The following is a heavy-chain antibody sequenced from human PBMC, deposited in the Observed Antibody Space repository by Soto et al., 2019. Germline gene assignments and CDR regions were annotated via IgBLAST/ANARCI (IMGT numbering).Heavy chain of an antibody. CDR2: TRNKANSYTT. CDR1: GFTFSDHY. CDR3: ARGPPYYYDMSGMDV. D-gene: IGHD3-22*01. Sequence: GGSLRLSCAASGFTFSDHYMDWVRQAPGKGLEWVGRTRNKANSYTTEYAASVKGRFTISRDDSKNSLYLQMNSLKTEDTAVYYCARGPPYYYDMSGMDVWGQGTTVTVSS. J-gene: IGHJ6*02. V-gene: IGHV3-72*01.